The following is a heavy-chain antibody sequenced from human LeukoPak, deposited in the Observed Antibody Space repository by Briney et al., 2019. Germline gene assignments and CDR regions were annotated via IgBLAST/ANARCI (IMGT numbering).Heavy chain of an antibody. CDR3: AKDSSNILGARLDY. CDR1: GFTFNSYA. CDR2: ISVRGGST. J-gene: IGHJ4*02. D-gene: IGHD1-26*01. V-gene: IGHV3-23*01. Sequence: GGSLRLSCAASGFTFNSYALSWVRQAPGRGLEWVSGISVRGGSTYYADSVKGRFTISRDNSKNTLYLQMNSLRAEDTAVYYCAKDSSNILGARLDYWGQGTLATVSS.